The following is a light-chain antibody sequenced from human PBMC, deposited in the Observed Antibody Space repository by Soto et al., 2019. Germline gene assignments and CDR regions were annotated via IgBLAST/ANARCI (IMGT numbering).Light chain of an antibody. CDR3: SSYIGSSTLV. CDR2: EVS. J-gene: IGLJ1*01. CDR1: SSDVGGYNY. V-gene: IGLV2-14*01. Sequence: QSVLTQPASVSGSPGQSITISCTGTSSDVGGYNYVSWYQQHPGKAPKLMIYEVSNRPSGVSNRFSGSKSSNTASLTISGVHAEDEEDYYCSSYIGSSTLVFGTGTKLTVL.